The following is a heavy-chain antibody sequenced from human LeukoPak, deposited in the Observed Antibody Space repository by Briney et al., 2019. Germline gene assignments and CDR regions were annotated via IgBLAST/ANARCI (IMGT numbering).Heavy chain of an antibody. V-gene: IGHV3-30-3*01. CDR3: ARDRDYYDSSGYWGYFDY. J-gene: IGHJ4*02. Sequence: GGSLRLSCAASGFTFSSYAMHWVRQAPGKGLEWVAVISYDGSNKYYADSVKGRFTISRDNSKNTLYLQMNSLRAEDTAVYYCARDRDYYDSSGYWGYFDYWGQGTLVTVSS. CDR1: GFTFSSYA. CDR2: ISYDGSNK. D-gene: IGHD3-22*01.